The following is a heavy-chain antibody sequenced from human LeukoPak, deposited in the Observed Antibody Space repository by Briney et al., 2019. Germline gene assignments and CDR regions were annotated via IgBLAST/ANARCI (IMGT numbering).Heavy chain of an antibody. CDR1: GFTFSRYW. J-gene: IGHJ4*02. D-gene: IGHD7-27*01. V-gene: IGHV3-74*01. Sequence: TGGSLRLSCAASGFTFSRYWMHWVRQAPGKGLVWVSRINSDGSSTNYADSVRGRFTISRDNSKNALYLQMNSLRVEDTAVYYCAIDPNWGTHSWGQGVLVTVSS. CDR3: AIDPNWGTHS. CDR2: INSDGSST.